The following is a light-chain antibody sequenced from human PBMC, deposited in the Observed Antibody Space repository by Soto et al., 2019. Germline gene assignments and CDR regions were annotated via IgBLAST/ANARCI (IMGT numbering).Light chain of an antibody. CDR3: QQRINWPRRT. J-gene: IGKJ5*01. CDR2: KAS. V-gene: IGKV1-5*03. Sequence: DIQMTQSPSTLSGSVGDRVTITCRASQTISSWLAWYQQKPGKAPKLLIYKASTLKSGVPSRFSGSGSGTEITLTISSLEPEDFAVYYYQQRINWPRRTFGQGTRLEIK. CDR1: QTISSW.